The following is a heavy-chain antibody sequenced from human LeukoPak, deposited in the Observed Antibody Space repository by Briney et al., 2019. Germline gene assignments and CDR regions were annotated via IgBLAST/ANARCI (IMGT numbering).Heavy chain of an antibody. CDR1: GGSISSYY. CDR3: ARGSSSGYSSPIDY. Sequence: PSETLSLICTVSGGSISSYYWSWIRQPPGKGLEWIGYIYYSGSTNYNPSLKSRVTISVDTSKNQFSLKLSSVTAADTAVYYCARGSSSGYSSPIDYWGQGTLVTVSS. J-gene: IGHJ4*02. V-gene: IGHV4-59*01. CDR2: IYYSGST. D-gene: IGHD6-13*01.